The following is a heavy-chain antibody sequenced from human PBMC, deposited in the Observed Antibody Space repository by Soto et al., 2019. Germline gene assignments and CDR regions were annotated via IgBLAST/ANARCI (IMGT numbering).Heavy chain of an antibody. CDR3: ARDYYRFNSGYGFSMDV. J-gene: IGHJ6*02. Sequence: GGSLRLSCAASGFTFSSYAMHWVRQAPGKRLKWVSVISYDGGNKYYADSVKGRFTISRDNSKNLLYLQMNSLRAEDTAVYYCARDYYRFNSGYGFSMDVWGQGTTVTVSS. CDR1: GFTFSSYA. V-gene: IGHV3-30-3*01. D-gene: IGHD5-12*01. CDR2: ISYDGGNK.